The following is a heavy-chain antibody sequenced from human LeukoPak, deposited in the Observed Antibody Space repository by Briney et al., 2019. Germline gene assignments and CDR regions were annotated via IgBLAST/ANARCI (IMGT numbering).Heavy chain of an antibody. CDR2: MNPNSGNT. CDR1: GYTFTSYD. V-gene: IGHV1-8*01. D-gene: IGHD3-10*01. CDR3: ARAPHRNKLLWFGELLVTHFDY. J-gene: IGHJ4*02. Sequence: GASVKVSCKASGYTFTSYDINWVRQATGQGLEWMGWMNPNSGNTGYAQKFQGRVTMTRNTSISTAYMELSSLRSEDTAVYYCARAPHRNKLLWFGELLVTHFDYWGQGTLVTVSS.